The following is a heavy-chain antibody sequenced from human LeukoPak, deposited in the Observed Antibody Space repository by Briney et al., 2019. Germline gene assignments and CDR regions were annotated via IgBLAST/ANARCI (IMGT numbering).Heavy chain of an antibody. Sequence: SETLSLTCTVSGGSISSSNYYWGWIRQPPGKGLEWTGYIYNSGSTNYNPSLKSRVTISKDTSKNQFSLKLSSVTAADTAVYYCARVGAAMDNFDYWGQGTLVTVS. CDR3: ARVGAAMDNFDY. J-gene: IGHJ4*02. D-gene: IGHD5-18*01. CDR2: IYNSGST. V-gene: IGHV4-61*05. CDR1: GGSISSSNYY.